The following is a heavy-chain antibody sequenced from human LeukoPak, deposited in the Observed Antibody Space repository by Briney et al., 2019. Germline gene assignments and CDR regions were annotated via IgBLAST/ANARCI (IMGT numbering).Heavy chain of an antibody. D-gene: IGHD6-19*01. CDR3: ARGRGPPRRAVAGNLDY. J-gene: IGHJ4*02. V-gene: IGHV1-8*01. CDR2: MNPNGGNT. CDR1: GYTFTSYD. Sequence: ASVKVSCKASGYTFTSYDINWVRQATGQGLEWMGWMNPNGGNTGYAQKFQGRVTMTRNTSISTAYMELSSLRSEDTAVYYCARGRGPPRRAVAGNLDYWGQGTLVTVSS.